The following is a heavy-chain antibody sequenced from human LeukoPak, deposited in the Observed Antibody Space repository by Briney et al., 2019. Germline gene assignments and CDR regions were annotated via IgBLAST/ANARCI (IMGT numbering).Heavy chain of an antibody. D-gene: IGHD6-6*01. CDR2: LNPNSGDT. CDR1: GYTFTAYS. Sequence: GASVKVSCKASGYTFTAYSMHWVRQAPGQGLEYMGWLNPNSGDTNYAQKFQGRVTITRNTSISTAYMELSSLRSEDTAVYYCARGDSSSNDAFDIWGQGTMVTVSS. J-gene: IGHJ3*02. V-gene: IGHV1-2*02. CDR3: ARGDSSSNDAFDI.